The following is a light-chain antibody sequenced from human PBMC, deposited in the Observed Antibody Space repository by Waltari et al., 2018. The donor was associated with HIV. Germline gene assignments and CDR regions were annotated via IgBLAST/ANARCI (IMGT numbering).Light chain of an antibody. V-gene: IGLV3-21*02. CDR2: DDR. Sequence: SYVLTQPPSVSVAPGQTARITCGGDNIGTKSVHWYQQNPGQAPVLVVYDDRDRPSGIPERFSGSTSGNTATLTVSRVEVGDEADYYCQVWDGSSDHWVFGGGTKLTVL. CDR1: NIGTKS. CDR3: QVWDGSSDHWV. J-gene: IGLJ3*02.